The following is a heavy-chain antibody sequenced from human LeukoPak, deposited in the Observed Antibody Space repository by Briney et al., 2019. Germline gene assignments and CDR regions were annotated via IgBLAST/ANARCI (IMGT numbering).Heavy chain of an antibody. V-gene: IGHV3-48*01. CDR3: ARDRHRYSYDTVGYPPY. J-gene: IGHJ4*02. CDR1: GFTFSSYS. Sequence: GGSLRLSCAAYGFTFSSYSMIWVRQAPGKGLEWVSYISSSSSTIYYADSVKGRFTISRDNAKNSLYLQMNSLRAEDTAVYYCARDRHRYSYDTVGYPPYWGQGTLVTVSS. D-gene: IGHD3-22*01. CDR2: ISSSSSTI.